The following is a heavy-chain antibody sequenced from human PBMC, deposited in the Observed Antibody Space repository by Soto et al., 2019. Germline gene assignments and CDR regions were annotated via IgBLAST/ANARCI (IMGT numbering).Heavy chain of an antibody. V-gene: IGHV3-23*01. CDR1: GFTFSSYA. J-gene: IGHJ5*02. Sequence: EVQLLESGGGLVQPGESLRLTCAASGFTFSSYAMTWGRQAPGKELEWVSSISGSGDYTYFADSVKGRFTISRDNSKDTLYLQMSSLRVEDTAIYYCAKDSRSHPQGWFDPWGQGTLVTVSS. CDR2: ISGSGDYT. CDR3: AKDSRSHPQGWFDP. D-gene: IGHD2-15*01.